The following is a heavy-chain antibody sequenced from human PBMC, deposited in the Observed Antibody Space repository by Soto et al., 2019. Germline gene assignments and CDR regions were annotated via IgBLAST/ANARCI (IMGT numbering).Heavy chain of an antibody. Sequence: SETLSLTCAVSGGSFTSNNWWTWVRQPPGQGLEWIGEIYRTGSTNYNPSLKSRATISLDKSENQFSLKVTSLTAADTAVYYCASRDPGTSVDYWGQGTLVTVSS. CDR2: IYRTGST. D-gene: IGHD1-7*01. V-gene: IGHV4-4*02. CDR1: GGSFTSNNW. J-gene: IGHJ4*02. CDR3: ASRDPGTSVDY.